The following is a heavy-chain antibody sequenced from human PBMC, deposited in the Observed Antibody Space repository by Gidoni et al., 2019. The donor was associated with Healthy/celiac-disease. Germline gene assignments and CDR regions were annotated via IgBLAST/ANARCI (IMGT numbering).Heavy chain of an antibody. V-gene: IGHV4-39*01. D-gene: IGHD6-13*01. Sequence: QLQLQESGPVLVKPSETLSLTCTVSGGSISSSRYYWGWIRQPPGKGLEGIGSIYYSGSTYYNPSLKSRVTISVDTSKNQFSLKLSSVTAADTAVYYCARHGGIAAAESAEYFQHWGQGTLVTVSS. CDR1: GGSISSSRYY. J-gene: IGHJ1*01. CDR2: IYYSGST. CDR3: ARHGGIAAAESAEYFQH.